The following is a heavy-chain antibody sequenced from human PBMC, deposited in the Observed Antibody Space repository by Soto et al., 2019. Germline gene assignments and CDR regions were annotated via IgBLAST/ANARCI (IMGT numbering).Heavy chain of an antibody. V-gene: IGHV4-4*07. CDR3: ASSKAAVFWSGYYTHFDY. CDR2: IYTSGST. D-gene: IGHD3-3*01. CDR1: GGSISSYY. Sequence: PSETLSLTCTVSGGSISSYYWSWIRQPAGKGLEWIGRIYTSGSTNCNPSLKSRVTMSVDTSKNQFSLKLSSVTAADTAVYYCASSKAAVFWSGYYTHFDYWGQGTLVNRLL. J-gene: IGHJ4*02.